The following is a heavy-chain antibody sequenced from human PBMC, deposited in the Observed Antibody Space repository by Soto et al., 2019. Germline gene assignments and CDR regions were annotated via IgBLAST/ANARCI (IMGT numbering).Heavy chain of an antibody. J-gene: IGHJ4*02. V-gene: IGHV1-3*01. D-gene: IGHD3-3*01. CDR2: INDGNGNT. Sequence: QVQLVQSGAEVKKPGASVKVSCKASGYTFTSYAMHWVRQAPGQRLEWMGWINDGNGNTKYSQKSQGRVTISRDTSAGKAYMELSSLRYEDTAVYYGARAFTIFGVVPHTYCFDYWGQGTLVAVSS. CDR3: ARAFTIFGVVPHTYCFDY. CDR1: GYTFTSYA.